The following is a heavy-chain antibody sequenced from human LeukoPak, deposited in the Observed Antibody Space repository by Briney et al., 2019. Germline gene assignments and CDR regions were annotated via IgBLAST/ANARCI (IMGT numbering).Heavy chain of an antibody. CDR1: GFTLSSYG. J-gene: IGHJ3*01. CDR3: AKVRAPRSAFDV. Sequence: GGSLRLSCVASGFTLSSYGMSWVRQAPGKGLEWVSTIASGGTTFYADSVKGRFTDSRDNSKNTLILQVNSLRAEDTAVYFCAKVRAPRSAFDVWGQGTMVTVSS. V-gene: IGHV3-23*01. CDR2: IASGGTT.